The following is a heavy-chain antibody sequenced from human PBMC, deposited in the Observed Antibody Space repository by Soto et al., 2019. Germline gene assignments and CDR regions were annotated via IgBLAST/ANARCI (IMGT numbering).Heavy chain of an antibody. V-gene: IGHV1-69*02. CDR2: FIPVLGVT. CDR1: GGTFNSYT. Sequence: QVQLVQSGAEVKKPGSSVKVSCRASGGTFNSYTLSCVRQAPGQGFEWLGRFIPVLGVTNYAQKFQGRVTRAADKSTSTVYMKLNNLTPEHTAVYYLARGAVAAAPWYNWFAPWGQGTVVTVSS. J-gene: IGHJ5*02. CDR3: ARGAVAAAPWYNWFAP. D-gene: IGHD2-2*01.